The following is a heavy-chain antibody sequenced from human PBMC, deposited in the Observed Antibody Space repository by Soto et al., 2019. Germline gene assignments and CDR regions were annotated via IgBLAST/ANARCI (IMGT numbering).Heavy chain of an antibody. CDR1: GYTFTSYG. J-gene: IGHJ4*02. CDR3: ARGLLLWFGESRGNFDY. Sequence: QVQLVQSGAEVKKPGASVKVSSKASGYTFTSYGISWVRQAPGQGLEGMRWISAYNGNTNYAQKLQGRVTMTTDTSTSTAYMELRSLRSDDTAVYYCARGLLLWFGESRGNFDYWGQGTLVTVSS. V-gene: IGHV1-18*01. CDR2: ISAYNGNT. D-gene: IGHD3-10*01.